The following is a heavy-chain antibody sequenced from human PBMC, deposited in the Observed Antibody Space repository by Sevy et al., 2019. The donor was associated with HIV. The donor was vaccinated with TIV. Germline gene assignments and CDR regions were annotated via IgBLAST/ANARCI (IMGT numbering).Heavy chain of an antibody. CDR2: ISSSSDTI. J-gene: IGHJ6*02. V-gene: IGHV3-11*01. Sequence: GGSLRLSCAASGFTLSDYYMSWIRQAPGKGLQWISYISSSSDTIYYADSWKGRFTIPRDNAKNSLYLEMNSLRVEDTAVYYCARDHEKDGDLGDYYYYAMDVWGQGTTVTVSS. CDR3: ARDHEKDGDLGDYYYYAMDV. D-gene: IGHD4-17*01. CDR1: GFTLSDYY.